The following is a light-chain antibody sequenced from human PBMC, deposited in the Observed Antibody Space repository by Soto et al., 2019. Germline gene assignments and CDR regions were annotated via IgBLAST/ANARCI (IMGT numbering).Light chain of an antibody. Sequence: EIVLTQSPATLSLSPGERATLSCRASQSVSTFLAWYQQRPGQAPRLLIYDTSNRATGIPDRFSGRGSVTDFTLTITSLDPEDSAVYYCQQRLEWPRTFGQGTKVEIK. J-gene: IGKJ1*01. CDR1: QSVSTF. CDR2: DTS. V-gene: IGKV3-11*01. CDR3: QQRLEWPRT.